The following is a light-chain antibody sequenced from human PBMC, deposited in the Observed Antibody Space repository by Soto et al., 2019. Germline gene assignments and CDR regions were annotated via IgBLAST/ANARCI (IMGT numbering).Light chain of an antibody. CDR2: GAS. Sequence: EIVLTQSPGTLSLSPGERATLSCRASQSVSSSYLAWYQQKPGQAPRLLIYGASSRATGIPARFSGSGSGTDFTLTISSLEPEDFAVYYCQQYGSSPRKFGQGTKVDIK. V-gene: IGKV3-20*01. CDR1: QSVSSSY. J-gene: IGKJ1*01. CDR3: QQYGSSPRK.